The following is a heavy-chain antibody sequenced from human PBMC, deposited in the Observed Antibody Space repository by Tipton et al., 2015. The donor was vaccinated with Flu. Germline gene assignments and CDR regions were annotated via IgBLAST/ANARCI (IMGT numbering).Heavy chain of an antibody. CDR2: IHRSGNG. Sequence: LRLSCSVSGDSIGYPYFWGWIRQAPGKGLEWIGNIHRSGNGYYNPSLKSRVTMSVDSSKNQFSLRLTSVTAADTAAYYCAAVAGNGNWFDFWGPGVLVTVSS. V-gene: IGHV4-38-2*01. CDR1: GDSIGYPYF. CDR3: AAVAGNGNWFDF. J-gene: IGHJ5*01. D-gene: IGHD6-19*01.